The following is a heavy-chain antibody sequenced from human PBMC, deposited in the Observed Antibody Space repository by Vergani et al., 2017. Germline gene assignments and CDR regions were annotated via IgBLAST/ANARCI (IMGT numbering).Heavy chain of an antibody. CDR3: ARDLLPNYDFWSGYSHAYYYYYGMDV. Sequence: EVQLVESGGGLVQPGGSLRLSCAASEFTFSSYWMHWVRQAPGKGLVWVSRINSDGSSTSYADSVKGRFTISRDNAKNTLYLQMNSLRAEDTAVYYCARDLLPNYDFWSGYSHAYYYYYGMDVWGQGP. J-gene: IGHJ6*02. V-gene: IGHV3-74*01. CDR2: INSDGSST. D-gene: IGHD3-3*01. CDR1: EFTFSSYW.